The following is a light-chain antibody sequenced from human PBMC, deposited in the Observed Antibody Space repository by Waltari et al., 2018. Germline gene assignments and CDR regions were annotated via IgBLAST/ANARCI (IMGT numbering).Light chain of an antibody. CDR2: AAS. CDR3: QQTYSPPWT. J-gene: IGKJ1*01. CDR1: NSISSN. Sequence: DFQMTQSPSSLSASLGDRVTITCRTSNSISSNLNWYQKRSGKAPNLLIYAASSLQNGVPSRFSGSGFEREFTLTISTLQPEDSATYYCQQTYSPPWTFGQGTTVEIK. V-gene: IGKV1-39*01.